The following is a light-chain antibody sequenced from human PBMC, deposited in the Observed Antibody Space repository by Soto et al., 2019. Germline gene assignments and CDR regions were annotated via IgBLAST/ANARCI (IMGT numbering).Light chain of an antibody. CDR2: WAS. CDR1: QSVLYNNKKY. J-gene: IGKJ5*01. Sequence: DIVMTQSPDSLAVSLGERATINCKSSQSVLYNNKKYLAWYQQKPGQTPKLLIYWASTRESGVPDRFSGSGSGTDVTLTICSLQAEDVAVYYCQQYYGTPVTFGQGTRLEIK. V-gene: IGKV4-1*01. CDR3: QQYYGTPVT.